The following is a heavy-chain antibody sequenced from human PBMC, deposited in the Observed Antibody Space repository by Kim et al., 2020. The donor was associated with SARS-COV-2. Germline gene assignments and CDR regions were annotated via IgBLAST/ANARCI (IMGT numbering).Heavy chain of an antibody. Sequence: SETLSLTCTVSGGSISSYYWSWIRQPPGKGLEWIGYIYYSGSTNYNPSLKSRVTISVDTSKNQFSLKLSSVTAADTAVYYCARAIAAVDAFDIWGQGTMVPVSS. D-gene: IGHD6-13*01. CDR1: GGSISSYY. CDR2: IYYSGST. CDR3: ARAIAAVDAFDI. J-gene: IGHJ3*02. V-gene: IGHV4-59*01.